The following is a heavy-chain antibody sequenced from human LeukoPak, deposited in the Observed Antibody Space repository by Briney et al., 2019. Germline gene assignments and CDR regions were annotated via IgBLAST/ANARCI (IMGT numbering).Heavy chain of an antibody. CDR2: ISSSSAYI. CDR1: GFTFSDYS. V-gene: IGHV3-21*01. J-gene: IGHJ3*02. CDR3: ARVGWLQLVGAFDI. D-gene: IGHD5-24*01. Sequence: GGSLRLSCAASGFTFSDYSINWVRQAPGKGLEWVSSISSSSAYIYYADSVKGRFSISRVNAKNSLYLQMNSLRAEDTAVYYCARVGWLQLVGAFDIWGQGTMVTVSS.